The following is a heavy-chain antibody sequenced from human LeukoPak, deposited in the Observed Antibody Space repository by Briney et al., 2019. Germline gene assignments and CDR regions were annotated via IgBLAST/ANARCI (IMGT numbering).Heavy chain of an antibody. CDR1: GGSFSGFY. D-gene: IGHD3-22*01. CDR2: INHSGST. CDR3: ARAPSYYYDVSGYWFDP. Sequence: PSETLSLTCGVYGGSFSGFYWTWIRQPPGKGLEWIGEINHSGSTNYNPSLKSRVTMSVDTPKSKFSLKLSSVTAADTAVYYCARAPSYYYDVSGYWFDPWGQGTLVTVSS. V-gene: IGHV4-34*01. J-gene: IGHJ5*02.